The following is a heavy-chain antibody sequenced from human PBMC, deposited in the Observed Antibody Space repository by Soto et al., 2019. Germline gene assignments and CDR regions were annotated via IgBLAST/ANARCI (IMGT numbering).Heavy chain of an antibody. Sequence: GGSLRLSCAASGFTFSNAWMSWVRQAPGKGLEWVGRIKSKTDGGTTDYAAPVKGRFTISRDDSKNTLYLQMNSLKTEDTAVYYCTSLTPIAVAGPDYWGQGTLVTVSS. D-gene: IGHD6-19*01. CDR3: TSLTPIAVAGPDY. V-gene: IGHV3-15*01. CDR2: IKSKTDGGTT. CDR1: GFTFSNAW. J-gene: IGHJ4*02.